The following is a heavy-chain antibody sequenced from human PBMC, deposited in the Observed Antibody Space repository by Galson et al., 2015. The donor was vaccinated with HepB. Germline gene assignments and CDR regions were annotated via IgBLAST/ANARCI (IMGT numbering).Heavy chain of an antibody. CDR1: GFTFSGAA. D-gene: IGHD6-13*01. J-gene: IGHJ4*02. CDR3: TRLGDFSGYSSR. V-gene: IGHV3-73*01. CDR2: IRSKGNNYAT. Sequence: SLRLSCAASGFTFSGAAIHWVRQASGKGPEWVGRIRSKGNNYATSYVPALKGRFTISRDDSKNMAYLHMKSLETEDTAVYYCTRLGDFSGYSSRWGQGTLVTVSS.